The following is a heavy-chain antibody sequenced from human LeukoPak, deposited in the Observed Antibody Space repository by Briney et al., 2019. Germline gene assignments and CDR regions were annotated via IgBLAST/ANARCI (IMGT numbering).Heavy chain of an antibody. CDR3: ARDDNWNDKPFDF. V-gene: IGHV3-21*01. D-gene: IGHD1-20*01. Sequence: PGGSLRLSCAASGFTLRAYNMNWVRQAPGKGLEWVSSISTSSSYIYYADSVKGGFTISRDNAENSLYLQMHSLRVEDTALYYCARDDNWNDKPFDFWGQGTLVTVSS. CDR1: GFTLRAYN. J-gene: IGHJ4*02. CDR2: ISTSSSYI.